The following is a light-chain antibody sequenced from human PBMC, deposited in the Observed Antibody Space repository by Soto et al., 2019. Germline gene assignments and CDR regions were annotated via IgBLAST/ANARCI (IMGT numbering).Light chain of an antibody. CDR2: GAS. CDR3: QQYASSGT. Sequence: EIVLTQSPGTLSLSPGEVATLSCRPSQTIGSGYLAWYRQKPGKAPRLLIFGASTRATGIPERFSGSGSGTDFTLTISRLGPEDFAVYYCQQYASSGTFGQGTQVEIK. CDR1: QTIGSGY. J-gene: IGKJ1*01. V-gene: IGKV3-20*01.